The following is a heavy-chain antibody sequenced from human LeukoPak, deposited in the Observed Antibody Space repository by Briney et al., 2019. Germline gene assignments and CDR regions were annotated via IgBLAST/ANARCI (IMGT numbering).Heavy chain of an antibody. CDR2: FYASGST. CDR1: GGSVSSGSYS. J-gene: IGHJ4*02. D-gene: IGHD3-22*01. V-gene: IGHV4-61*02. CDR3: ARAQYYYDSSGPIDY. Sequence: SETLSLTCTVSGGSVSSGSYSWSWIRQPAGKGLEWIGRFYASGSTNYNPSLKSRVTISLDTSKNQFSLKLSSVTAADTAVYYCARAQYYYDSSGPIDYWGQGTLVTVSS.